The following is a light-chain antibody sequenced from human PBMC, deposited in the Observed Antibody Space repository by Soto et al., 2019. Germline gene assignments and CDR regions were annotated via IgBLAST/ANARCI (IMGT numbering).Light chain of an antibody. Sequence: DIVMTQSPDSLAVSLGERATINCKSSQSISYSSDNKDYLAWYQQKPGQPPKLLIYWASTRESGVPDRFSGSGSGTDFTLTISSLQAEDVAVYYCQQYYSTPFFGPRTKVDIK. J-gene: IGKJ3*01. V-gene: IGKV4-1*01. CDR2: WAS. CDR1: QSISYSSDNKDY. CDR3: QQYYSTPF.